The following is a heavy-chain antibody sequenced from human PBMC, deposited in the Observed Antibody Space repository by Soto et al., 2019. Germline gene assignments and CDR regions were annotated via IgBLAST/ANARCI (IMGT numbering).Heavy chain of an antibody. CDR2: INHSGST. D-gene: IGHD2-2*01. V-gene: IGHV4-34*01. CDR1: GGSFSGYY. CDR3: ARWSKRRLFGYCSSTSCYHPIPLKFSGAGFDY. Sequence: SETLSLTCAVYGGSFSGYYWSWIRQPPGKGLEWIGEINHSGSTNYNPSLKSRVTISVDTSKNQFSLKLSSVTAADTAVYYCARWSKRRLFGYCSSTSCYHPIPLKFSGAGFDYWGQGTLVTVSS. J-gene: IGHJ4*02.